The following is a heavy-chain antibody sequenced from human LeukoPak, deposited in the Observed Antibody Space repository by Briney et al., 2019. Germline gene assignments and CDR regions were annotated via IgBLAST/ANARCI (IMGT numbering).Heavy chain of an antibody. CDR2: IHSDGSAT. CDR3: ARDAGTWEQRNSDSSLNWFDP. D-gene: IGHD6-6*01. CDR1: AFTFSSHW. J-gene: IGHJ5*02. Sequence: PGGSLRLSCAASAFTFSSHWMHCVRQAPGKGLVWVSRIHSDGSATNYAASVKGRFTISRDNDKKTLYLQMNSLSGEDTAVYYYARDAGTWEQRNSDSSLNWFDPWGQGTLVTVSS. V-gene: IGHV3-74*01.